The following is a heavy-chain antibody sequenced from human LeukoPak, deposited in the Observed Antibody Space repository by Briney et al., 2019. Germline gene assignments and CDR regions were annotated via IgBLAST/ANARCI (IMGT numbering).Heavy chain of an antibody. D-gene: IGHD3-9*01. J-gene: IGHJ4*02. CDR3: ARVLRYFYPD. V-gene: IGHV3-23*01. CDR2: ISGSGAIT. CDR1: GFTFSTYG. Sequence: GGSLRLSCAASGFTFSTYGMSWVRQAPGRGLEWVSTISGSGAITYYADSVKGRFTISKDNAKNSLYLQMNSLRAEDTAVYYCARVLRYFYPDWGQGTLVTVSS.